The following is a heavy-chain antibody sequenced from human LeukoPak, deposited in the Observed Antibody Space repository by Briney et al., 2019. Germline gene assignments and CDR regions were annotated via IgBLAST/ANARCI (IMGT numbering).Heavy chain of an antibody. CDR2: ISYDGRNK. Sequence: GGSLRLSCAASGFTFSDSGIHWVRQAPGKGLEWVAVISYDGRNKHYADSVKGRFTISRDTPKNTLYLQMNSLRAEDTAVYYCARDRSGWYDSWGQGTLVTVSS. V-gene: IGHV3-30*03. CDR3: ARDRSGWYDS. J-gene: IGHJ5*01. D-gene: IGHD3-3*01. CDR1: GFTFSDSG.